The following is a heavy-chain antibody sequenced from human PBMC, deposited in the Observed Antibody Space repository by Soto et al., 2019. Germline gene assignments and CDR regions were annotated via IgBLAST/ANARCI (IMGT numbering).Heavy chain of an antibody. Sequence: SETLSLTCAVDGGSFSGYYWGWIRQPPGKGLGWIGEINHSGSTNYNPSLKSRVSISVDTSKNQFSLMLSLVTAGDTAVYYCAIQAPYYSDSSRTSDYWGQGTFVTPSS. V-gene: IGHV4-34*01. CDR2: INHSGST. D-gene: IGHD3-22*01. J-gene: IGHJ4*02. CDR3: AIQAPYYSDSSRTSDY. CDR1: GGSFSGYY.